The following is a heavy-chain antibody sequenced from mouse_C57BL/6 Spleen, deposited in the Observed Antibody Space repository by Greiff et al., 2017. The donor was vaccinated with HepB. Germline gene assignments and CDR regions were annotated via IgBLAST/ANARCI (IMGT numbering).Heavy chain of an antibody. Sequence: QQRPGRGLEWIGRIDPNSGGTKYNEKFKSKATLTVDKPSSTAYMQLSSLTSEDSAVYYCAREHYGLDYWGQGTTLTVSS. V-gene: IGHV1-72*01. CDR2: IDPNSGGT. CDR3: AREHYGLDY. J-gene: IGHJ2*01. D-gene: IGHD1-1*01.